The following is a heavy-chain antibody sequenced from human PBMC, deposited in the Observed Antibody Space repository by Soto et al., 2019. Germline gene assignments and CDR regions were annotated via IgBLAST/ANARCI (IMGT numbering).Heavy chain of an antibody. Sequence: PGGSLRLSCAASGFTFSNSATTWVRQAPAKGLEWVSTIRDSDSGGSTFYADSVKGRFTISRDDSKNTLYLQMSSLRAEDTAMYYCAKVRVGIDVDFDYWGQGALVTVSS. CDR3: AKVRVGIDVDFDY. CDR1: GFTFSNSA. CDR2: IRDSDSGGST. J-gene: IGHJ4*02. D-gene: IGHD2-21*01. V-gene: IGHV3-23*01.